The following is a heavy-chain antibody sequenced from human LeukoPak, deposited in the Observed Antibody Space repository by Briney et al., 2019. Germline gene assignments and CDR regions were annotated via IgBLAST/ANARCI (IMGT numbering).Heavy chain of an antibody. CDR2: IKQDGSEK. CDR3: ARDPRYCSGGSCYFGYFDY. D-gene: IGHD2-15*01. V-gene: IGHV3-7*01. Sequence: GGSLRLSCAASGFTFSSYWMSWVRQAPGKGLEWVANIKQDGSEKYYVDSVKGRFTVSRDNAKNSLYLQMNSLRAEDTAVYYCARDPRYCSGGSCYFGYFDYWGQGTLVTVSS. J-gene: IGHJ4*02. CDR1: GFTFSSYW.